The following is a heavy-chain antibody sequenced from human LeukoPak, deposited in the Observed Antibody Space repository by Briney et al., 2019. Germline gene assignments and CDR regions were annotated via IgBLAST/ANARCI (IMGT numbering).Heavy chain of an antibody. CDR1: GFTFSSYS. CDR2: ISSSSSTI. D-gene: IGHD6-19*01. Sequence: QPGGSLRLSCAASGFTFSSYSMNWVRQAPGKGLEWVSYISSSSSTIYYADSVKGRFTISRDNAKNSLYLQMNSLRAEDTAVYYCARYSSGWYSDAFDIWGQGTVVTVSS. J-gene: IGHJ3*02. V-gene: IGHV3-48*04. CDR3: ARYSSGWYSDAFDI.